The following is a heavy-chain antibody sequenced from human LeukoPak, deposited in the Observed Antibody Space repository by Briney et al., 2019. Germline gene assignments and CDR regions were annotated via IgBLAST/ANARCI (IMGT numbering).Heavy chain of an antibody. CDR1: GGSISSGCY. CDR2: MYYSGTT. J-gene: IGHJ4*02. CDR3: ARATVTIRSAKWYFDY. Sequence: TSETLSLTCTVSGGSISSGCYWGWIRQHPGKGLEWIGYMYYSGTTYYNPSLKSRLTISIDTSKNQFSLKLSSVTAADTAVYYCARATVTIRSAKWYFDYWGQGTLVTVSS. D-gene: IGHD4-17*01. V-gene: IGHV4-31*03.